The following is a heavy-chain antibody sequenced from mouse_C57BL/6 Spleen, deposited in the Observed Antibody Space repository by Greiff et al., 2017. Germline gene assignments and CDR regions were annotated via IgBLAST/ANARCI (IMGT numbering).Heavy chain of an antibody. V-gene: IGHV5-16*01. D-gene: IGHD1-1*01. J-gene: IGHJ1*03. CDR3: AREIGITTVVDWYFDV. CDR1: GFTFSDYY. CDR2: INYDGSST. Sequence: DVHLVESEGGLVQPGSSMKLSCTASGFTFSDYYMAWVRQVPEKGLEWVANINYDGSSTYYLDALKSRFIISRDNAKNILYLQMSSLKSEDTATYYCAREIGITTVVDWYFDVWGTGTTVTVSS.